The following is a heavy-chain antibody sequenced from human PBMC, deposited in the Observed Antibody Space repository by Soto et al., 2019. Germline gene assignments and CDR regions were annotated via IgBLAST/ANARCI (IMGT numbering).Heavy chain of an antibody. V-gene: IGHV1-69*13. CDR3: ARGGDYGDRFDY. CDR2: IIPIFGTA. Sequence: SVKVSCKASGGTFSSYAISWVRQAPGQGLEWMGGIIPIFGTANYAQKFQGRVTITADESTSTAYMELSSLRSEDTAVYYCARGGDYGDRFDYWGQGTLVTVSS. D-gene: IGHD4-17*01. CDR1: GGTFSSYA. J-gene: IGHJ4*02.